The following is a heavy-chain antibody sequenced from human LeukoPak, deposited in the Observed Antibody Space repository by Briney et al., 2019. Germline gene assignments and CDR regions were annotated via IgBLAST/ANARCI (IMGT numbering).Heavy chain of an antibody. D-gene: IGHD3-10*01. CDR3: AREPWHYGSGNYCFDY. CDR1: GFTFSSYS. CDR2: ISSSSSYR. J-gene: IGHJ4*02. V-gene: IGHV3-21*04. Sequence: GRSLRLSCAASGFTFSSYSMNWVRQAPGKGLEWVSSISSSSSYRYYADSVKGRFTISRDNAKNSLYLQMNSLRAEDTAVYYCAREPWHYGSGNYCFDYWGQGTLVTVSS.